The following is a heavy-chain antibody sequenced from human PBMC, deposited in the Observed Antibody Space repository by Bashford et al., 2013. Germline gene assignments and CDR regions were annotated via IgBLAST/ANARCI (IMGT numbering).Heavy chain of an antibody. J-gene: IGHJ4*02. CDR3: AKRVPYYFDY. D-gene: IGHD3-3*01. V-gene: IGHV3-23*01. Sequence: VRQAPGKGLEWVSTTSNSGAGTSYADSVKGRFTVSRDNSKNTLYLQMNSLRAEDTAVYYCAKRVPYYFDYWGQGTLVTVSS. CDR2: TSNSGAGT.